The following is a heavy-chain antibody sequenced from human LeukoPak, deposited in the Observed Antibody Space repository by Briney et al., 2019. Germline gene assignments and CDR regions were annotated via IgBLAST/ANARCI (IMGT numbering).Heavy chain of an antibody. CDR2: ISSNGGST. Sequence: GGSLRLSCSASGFTFSSYAIHWVRQAPGKGLKYVSAISSNGGSTYYADSVKGRFTISRDNSKNTLYLQMGSLRVEDTAVYYCVKTRGTYPNDAFGIWGQGTMVTVSS. D-gene: IGHD5-12*01. J-gene: IGHJ3*02. CDR1: GFTFSSYA. V-gene: IGHV3-64D*06. CDR3: VKTRGTYPNDAFGI.